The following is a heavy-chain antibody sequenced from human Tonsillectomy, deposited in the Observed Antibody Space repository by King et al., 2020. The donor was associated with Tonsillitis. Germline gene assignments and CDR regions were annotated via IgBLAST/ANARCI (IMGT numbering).Heavy chain of an antibody. CDR3: ASGVAY. V-gene: IGHV3-7*03. J-gene: IGHJ4*02. CDR1: GLIFSSSW. CDR2: IRPDGSQK. Sequence: VQLVESGGGLVQPGGSLRLSCAASGLIFSSSWMNWLRQAPGKGLEWVANIRPDGSQKYYEDSVKGRFTISRDNAKNSLYLQMNSLRAEDTAVYYCASGVAYWGQGALVTVSS. D-gene: IGHD2-21*01.